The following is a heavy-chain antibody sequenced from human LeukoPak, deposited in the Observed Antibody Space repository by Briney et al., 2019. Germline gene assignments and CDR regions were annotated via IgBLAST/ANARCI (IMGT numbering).Heavy chain of an antibody. D-gene: IGHD3-3*01. CDR2: INPNSGGT. CDR1: GYTFTGYY. J-gene: IGHJ4*02. V-gene: IGHV1-2*02. CDR3: AKERPRTYIYDRLEWLRGSLPQE. Sequence: GASVKVSCKASGYTFTGYYMHWVRQAPGQGLEWMGWINPNSGGTNYAQKFQGRVTMTRDTSISTAYMELSRLRSDDTAVYYCAKERPRTYIYDRLEWLRGSLPQEWGQGTLVTVSS.